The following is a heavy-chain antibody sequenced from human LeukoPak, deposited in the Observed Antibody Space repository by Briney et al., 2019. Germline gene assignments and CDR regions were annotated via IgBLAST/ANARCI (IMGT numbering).Heavy chain of an antibody. J-gene: IGHJ4*02. CDR3: AKGYSGYDFLIDY. Sequence: GGSLRLSCAASGFTFSSYGMHWVRQAPGKGLEWVAVIWYDGSNKYYADSVKGRFTISRDSSKNTLYLQMNSLRAEDTAVYYCAKGYSGYDFLIDYWGQGTLVTVSS. D-gene: IGHD5-12*01. V-gene: IGHV3-33*06. CDR2: IWYDGSNK. CDR1: GFTFSSYG.